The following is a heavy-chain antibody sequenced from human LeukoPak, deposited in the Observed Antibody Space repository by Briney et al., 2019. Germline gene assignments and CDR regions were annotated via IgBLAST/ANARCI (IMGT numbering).Heavy chain of an antibody. V-gene: IGHV4-34*01. CDR1: GGSFSGYY. CDR2: INHSGST. CDR3: ASRTGYSSGWSGGWFDP. Sequence: SETLSLTCAVYGGSFSGYYWSWIRQPPGKGLEWIGEINHSGSTNYNPSLKSRVTISVDTSKNQFSLKLSSVTAADTAVYYCASRTGYSSGWSGGWFDPWGQGTLVTVSS. J-gene: IGHJ5*02. D-gene: IGHD6-19*01.